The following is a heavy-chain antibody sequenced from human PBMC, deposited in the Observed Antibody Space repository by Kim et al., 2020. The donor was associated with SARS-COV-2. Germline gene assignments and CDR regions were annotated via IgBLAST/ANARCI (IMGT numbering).Heavy chain of an antibody. J-gene: IGHJ6*02. CDR2: ISWNSGSI. CDR3: AKDIYPYYHAMNI. CDR1: GFTFDDYA. V-gene: IGHV3-9*01. Sequence: GGSLRLSCAASGFTFDDYAMHWVRQAPGKGLEWVSGISWNSGSIGNADSVKSRLTISRDNAKNSLYLQMNSMRGEDTAFYYCAKDIYPYYHAMNIWGQGTTVPVSS.